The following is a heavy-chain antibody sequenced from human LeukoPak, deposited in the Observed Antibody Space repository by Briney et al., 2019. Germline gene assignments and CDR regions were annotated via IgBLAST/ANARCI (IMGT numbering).Heavy chain of an antibody. J-gene: IGHJ4*02. D-gene: IGHD4-23*01. CDR2: IYYSGST. V-gene: IGHV4-31*03. Sequence: PSETLSLTCTVSGGSISNGGYYWSWIRQHPGKGLEWIGYIYYSGSTYYNPSLKSRVTISVDTSKNQFSLKLSSVTAADTAVYYCARADGGNSWGYFDYWGQGTLVTVSS. CDR3: ARADGGNSWGYFDY. CDR1: GGSISNGGYY.